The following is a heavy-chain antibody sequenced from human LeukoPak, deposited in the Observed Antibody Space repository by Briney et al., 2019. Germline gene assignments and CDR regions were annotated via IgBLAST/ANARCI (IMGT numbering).Heavy chain of an antibody. CDR3: AKPRAVGVNAFFDY. V-gene: IGHV3-23*01. CDR1: GFTYSSYA. CDR2: VSGSGGST. J-gene: IGHJ4*02. Sequence: GGSLRLSCAASGFTYSSYAMRWVRQAPGKGLEWVSSVSGSGGSTYYADSVKGRFTISRDNSKNTLYLQMNSLRAEDTAIYYCAKPRAVGVNAFFDYWGQGTLVTVSS.